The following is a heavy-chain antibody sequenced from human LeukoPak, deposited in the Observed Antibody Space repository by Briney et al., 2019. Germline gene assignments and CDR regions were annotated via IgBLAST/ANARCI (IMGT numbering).Heavy chain of an antibody. Sequence: SETLSLTCTVSGYSISSGYYWGWIRQPPGKGLEWIGSIYHSGSIYYNPSLKSRVTISVDTSKNQFSLKLTSVTAADAAVYYCARDAVVPASLLDYWGQGTLVTVSS. CDR3: ARDAVVPASLLDY. CDR1: GYSISSGYY. J-gene: IGHJ4*02. CDR2: IYHSGSI. D-gene: IGHD2-2*01. V-gene: IGHV4-38-2*02.